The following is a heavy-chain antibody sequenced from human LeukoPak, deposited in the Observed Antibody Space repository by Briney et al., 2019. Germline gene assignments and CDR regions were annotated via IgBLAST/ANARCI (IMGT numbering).Heavy chain of an antibody. V-gene: IGHV4-34*01. J-gene: IGHJ5*02. CDR2: INHSGST. CDR1: GGSFSGYY. Sequence: PSETLSLTCAVYGGSFSGYYWSWIRQPPGKGLEWIGEINHSGSTNYNPSLKSRVTISVDTSKNQFSLKLSSVTAADTAVYYCARLCSGGSCYGNWFDPWGQGTLVTVSS. D-gene: IGHD2-15*01. CDR3: ARLCSGGSCYGNWFDP.